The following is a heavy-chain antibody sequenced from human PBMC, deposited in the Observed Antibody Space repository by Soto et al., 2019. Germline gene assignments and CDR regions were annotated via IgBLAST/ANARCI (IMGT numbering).Heavy chain of an antibody. J-gene: IGHJ4*02. D-gene: IGHD2-21*01. CDR1: GGSFSGYY. CDR3: ARGLRVIQPFDY. V-gene: IGHV4-34*01. CDR2: INHSGST. Sequence: PSETLSLTCAVYGGSFSGYYWIWIRQPPGKGLEWIGEINHSGSTNYNPSLKSRVTISVDTSKNQFSLKLSSVTAADTAVYYCARGLRVIQPFDYWGQGTLVTVSS.